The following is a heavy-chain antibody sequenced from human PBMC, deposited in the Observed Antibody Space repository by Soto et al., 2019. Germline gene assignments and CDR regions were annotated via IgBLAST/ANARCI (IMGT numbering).Heavy chain of an antibody. CDR1: GGSISSSNW. J-gene: IGHJ4*02. Sequence: QVQLQESGPGLVKPSGTLSLTCAVSGGSISSSNWWSWVRQPPGKGLEWIGEIYHSGNTNYNPSLKSRVTXAXDKSRNQFSLKLSSVTAADTAVYYCARRWGEGRVDYWGQGTLVTVSS. CDR3: ARRWGEGRVDY. V-gene: IGHV4-4*02. D-gene: IGHD3-10*01. CDR2: IYHSGNT.